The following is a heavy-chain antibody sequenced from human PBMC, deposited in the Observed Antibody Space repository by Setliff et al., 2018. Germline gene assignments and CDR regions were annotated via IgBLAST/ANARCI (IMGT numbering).Heavy chain of an antibody. CDR1: GFTFSSYN. CDR2: INSRSSTI. J-gene: IGHJ4*02. Sequence: PGGSLRLSCAASGFTFSSYNMDWVRQAPGKGLEWVSYINSRSSTIFYADSVKGRFTISRDNAKNSLYLQMNGLRAEDTAVYYCVRGSGNSGMIDYWGQGTPVTVSS. V-gene: IGHV3-48*01. D-gene: IGHD2-15*01. CDR3: VRGSGNSGMIDY.